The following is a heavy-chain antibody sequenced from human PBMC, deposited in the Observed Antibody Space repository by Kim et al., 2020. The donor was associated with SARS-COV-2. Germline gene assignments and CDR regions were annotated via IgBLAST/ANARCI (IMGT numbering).Heavy chain of an antibody. J-gene: IGHJ5*02. D-gene: IGHD2-15*01. CDR3: ARGGGCCGHINWFDP. V-gene: IGHV4-34*01. CDR2: INHSGST. CDR1: GGSFSGYY. Sequence: SETLSLTCAVYGGSFSGYYWSWIRQPPGKGLEWIGEINHSGSTNYNPSLKSRVTISVDTSKNQFSLKLSSVTAADTAVYYCARGGGCCGHINWFDPCGHGALVTISS.